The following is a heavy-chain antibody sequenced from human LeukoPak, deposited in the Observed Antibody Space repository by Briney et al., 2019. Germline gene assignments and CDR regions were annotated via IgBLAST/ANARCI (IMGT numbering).Heavy chain of an antibody. V-gene: IGHV4-4*07. Sequence: SETLSLTCTVSGDSISNYYWTWIRQPAAKGLEWIGRIYTSGSTNYSPSLKSRVTMSVDTSKNQVSLNLSSVTAADTAVYYCARVTTLTSYFFDYWGQGTLVTVSS. D-gene: IGHD4-11*01. CDR3: ARVTTLTSYFFDY. CDR1: GDSISNYY. J-gene: IGHJ4*02. CDR2: IYTSGST.